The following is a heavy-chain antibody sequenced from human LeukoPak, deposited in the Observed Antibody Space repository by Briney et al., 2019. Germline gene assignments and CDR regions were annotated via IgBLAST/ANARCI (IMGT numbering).Heavy chain of an antibody. J-gene: IGHJ4*02. D-gene: IGHD4-17*01. CDR2: IYYSGST. Sequence: SETLSLTCTVSGGSISSSSYYWGWIRQPPGKGLEWIGSIYYSGSTYYNPSLKSRVTISIDTSKNQFSLKLSSVTAADTAVYYCARHVATVTTWDLYYFDYWGQGTLVTVSS. CDR1: GGSISSSSYY. CDR3: ARHVATVTTWDLYYFDY. V-gene: IGHV4-39*01.